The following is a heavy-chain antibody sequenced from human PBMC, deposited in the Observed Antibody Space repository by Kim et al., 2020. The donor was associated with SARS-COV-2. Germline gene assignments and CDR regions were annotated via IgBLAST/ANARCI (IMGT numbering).Heavy chain of an antibody. J-gene: IGHJ4*02. CDR1: GFTFSNAW. Sequence: GGSLRLSCAASGFTFSNAWMSWVRQAPGKGLEWVGRIKSKTDGGTTDYAAPVKGRFTISRDDSKSTLYLQMNSLKTEDTAVYYCTTDPGFSWGSTFDYWGQGTLVTVSS. CDR3: TTDPGFSWGSTFDY. CDR2: IKSKTDGGTT. D-gene: IGHD3-16*01. V-gene: IGHV3-15*01.